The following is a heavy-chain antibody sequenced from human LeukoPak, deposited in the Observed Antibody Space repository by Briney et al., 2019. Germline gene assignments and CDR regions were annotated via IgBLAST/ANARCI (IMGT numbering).Heavy chain of an antibody. CDR3: ARIPLDGYSYGVNYYYGMDV. D-gene: IGHD5-18*01. Sequence: ASVKVSCKASGYTFTSYYMHWVRQASGQGLEWMGIINPSGGSTSYAQKFQGRVTMTRDTSTSTVYMELSSLRSEDTAVYYCARIPLDGYSYGVNYYYGMDVWGQGTTVTVSS. CDR2: INPSGGST. CDR1: GYTFTSYY. J-gene: IGHJ6*02. V-gene: IGHV1-46*01.